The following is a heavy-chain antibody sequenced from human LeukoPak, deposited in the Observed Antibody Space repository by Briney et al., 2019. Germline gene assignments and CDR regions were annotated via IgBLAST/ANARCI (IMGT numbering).Heavy chain of an antibody. CDR3: ARGGRWLQDWYFDL. CDR1: GFTFSSYW. D-gene: IGHD5-24*01. J-gene: IGHJ2*01. V-gene: IGHV3-7*01. Sequence: GGSLRLSCAASGFTFSSYWMSWARQAPGKGLEWVANIKQDGSEKYYVDSVKGRFTISRDNAKNSLYLQMNSLRAEDTAVYYCARGGRWLQDWYFDLWGRGTLVTVSS. CDR2: IKQDGSEK.